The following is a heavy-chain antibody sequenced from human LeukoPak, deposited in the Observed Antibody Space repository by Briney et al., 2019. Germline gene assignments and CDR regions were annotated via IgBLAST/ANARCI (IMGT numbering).Heavy chain of an antibody. CDR3: AKDINLKGTTVVTVWDY. Sequence: ASVKVSCKASGYTFTSYYMHWVRQAPGQGLEWMGIINPSGGSTSYAQKFQGRVTMTRDTSTSTVYMELSSLRSEDTAVYYCAKDINLKGTTVVTVWDYWGQGTLVTVSS. V-gene: IGHV1-46*01. J-gene: IGHJ4*02. CDR2: INPSGGST. CDR1: GYTFTSYY. D-gene: IGHD4-23*01.